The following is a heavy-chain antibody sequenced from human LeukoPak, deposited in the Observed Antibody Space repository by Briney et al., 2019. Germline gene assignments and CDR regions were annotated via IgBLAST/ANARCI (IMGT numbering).Heavy chain of an antibody. CDR3: ARDHASSGVSYY. J-gene: IGHJ4*02. V-gene: IGHV3-21*01. CDR2: ISSSSSYI. Sequence: PGGSLRLSSAASGFTFSSSAMSWVRQAPGKGLEWVSSISSSSSYIYYADSVKGRFTISRDNAKNSLYLQMNSLRAEDTAVYYCARDHASSGVSYYWGQGTLVTVSS. CDR1: GFTFSSSA. D-gene: IGHD6-19*01.